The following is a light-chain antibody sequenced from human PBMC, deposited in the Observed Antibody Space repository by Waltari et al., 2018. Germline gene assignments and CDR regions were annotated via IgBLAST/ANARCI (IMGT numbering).Light chain of an antibody. CDR2: DAS. Sequence: EIVLTQSQATLSLSPGERDTLSCRASQSVSSHLAWYQQKPGQAPRLLIYDASNRATGIPARFSGSGSGTDFTLTISSLEPEDFAVYYCQQRSSWPPRFTFGPGTKVDFK. CDR1: QSVSSH. V-gene: IGKV3-11*01. CDR3: QQRSSWPPRFT. J-gene: IGKJ3*01.